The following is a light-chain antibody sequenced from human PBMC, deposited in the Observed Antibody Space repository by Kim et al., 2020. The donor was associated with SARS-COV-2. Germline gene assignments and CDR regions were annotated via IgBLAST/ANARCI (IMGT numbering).Light chain of an antibody. V-gene: IGKV1-5*03. Sequence: SAAVGERVTSTGRASQSISSWLAWYQQKPGKAPKLLISMASSLESGVPSRFSGSGSGTEFTLTIISLQPDDFATYFCQQYNYYPYSFAQGTKLEIK. CDR3: QQYNYYPYS. CDR2: MAS. CDR1: QSISSW. J-gene: IGKJ2*03.